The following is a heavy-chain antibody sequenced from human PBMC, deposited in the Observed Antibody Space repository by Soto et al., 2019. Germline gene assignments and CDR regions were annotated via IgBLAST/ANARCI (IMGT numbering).Heavy chain of an antibody. CDR1: GFTFSSYA. CDR3: ARDRRVRGVINHGMDV. V-gene: IGHV3-30-3*01. D-gene: IGHD3-10*01. J-gene: IGHJ6*02. CDR2: ISYDGSNK. Sequence: GGSLRLSCAASGFTFSSYAMHWVRQAPGKGLEWVAVISYDGSNKYYADSVKGRFTISRDNSKNTLYLQMNSLRAEDTAVYYCARDRRVRGVINHGMDVWGQGTTVTVSS.